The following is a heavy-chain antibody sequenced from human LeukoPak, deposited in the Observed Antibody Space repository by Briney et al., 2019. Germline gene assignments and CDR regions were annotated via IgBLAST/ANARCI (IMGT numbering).Heavy chain of an antibody. D-gene: IGHD6-13*01. V-gene: IGHV3-64*01. CDR1: GFTFSSYA. CDR3: AGGSSWYRGIDY. CDR2: ISTKGGST. Sequence: GGSLRLSCAASGFTFSSYAMYWVRQAPGKGLEYVSAISTKGGSTYYANSVKGRFTISRENSKNTLYLQMGSLRAEDMAVYYCAGGSSWYRGIDYWGQGTLVTVSS. J-gene: IGHJ4*02.